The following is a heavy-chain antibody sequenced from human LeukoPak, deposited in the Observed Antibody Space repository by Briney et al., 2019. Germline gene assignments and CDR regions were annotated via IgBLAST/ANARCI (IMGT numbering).Heavy chain of an antibody. CDR2: ISYDGSNK. J-gene: IGHJ3*02. V-gene: IGHV3-30-3*01. D-gene: IGHD5-12*01. Sequence: GGSLRLSCAASGFTFSSYAMHWVRQAPGKGLEWVAVISYDGSNKYYADSVKGRFTISRDNSKNTLYLQMNSLRAEDTAVYYCARVFKRGDAFDIWGQGTMVTVSS. CDR1: GFTFSSYA. CDR3: ARVFKRGDAFDI.